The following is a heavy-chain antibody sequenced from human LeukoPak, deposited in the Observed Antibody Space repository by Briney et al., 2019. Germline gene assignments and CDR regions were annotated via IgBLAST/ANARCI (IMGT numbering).Heavy chain of an antibody. V-gene: IGHV4-34*01. J-gene: IGHJ4*02. D-gene: IGHD6-19*01. Sequence: PSETLSLXCAVYGGSFSGYYWSWIRQPPGKGLEWIGEINHSGSTNYNPSLKSRVTISVDTSKNQFSLKLSSVTAADTAVYYCARGPVGCVLFDYWGQGTLVTVSS. CDR1: GGSFSGYY. CDR2: INHSGST. CDR3: ARGPVGCVLFDY.